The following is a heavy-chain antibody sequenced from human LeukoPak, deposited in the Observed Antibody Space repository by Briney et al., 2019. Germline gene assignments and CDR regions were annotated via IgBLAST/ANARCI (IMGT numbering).Heavy chain of an antibody. J-gene: IGHJ4*02. CDR2: INSDGFST. CDR1: GFTFSGYW. Sequence: GGSLRLSCAASGFTFSGYWMHWVRQAPGKGLVWVSRINSDGFSTSYADSVKGRFTISRDNAKNTLYLQMHSLRAEDTAVYYCAKDLELFYYDFWSGYYTPGDYWGQGTLVTVSS. CDR3: AKDLELFYYDFWSGYYTPGDY. V-gene: IGHV3-74*01. D-gene: IGHD3-3*01.